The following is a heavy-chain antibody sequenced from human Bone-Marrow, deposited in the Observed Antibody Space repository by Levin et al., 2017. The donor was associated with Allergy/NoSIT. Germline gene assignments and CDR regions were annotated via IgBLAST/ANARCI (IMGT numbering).Heavy chain of an antibody. CDR3: ARRYCSSTSCYRRDPLSPLFDP. V-gene: IGHV4-34*01. J-gene: IGHJ5*02. D-gene: IGHD2-2*01. CDR2: INHSGST. Sequence: PSETLSLTCAVYGGSFSGYYWSWIRQPPGKGLEWIGEINHSGSTNYNPSLKSRVTISVDTSKNQFSLKLSSVTAADTAVYYCARRYCSSTSCYRRDPLSPLFDPWGQGTLVAVSA. CDR1: GGSFSGYY.